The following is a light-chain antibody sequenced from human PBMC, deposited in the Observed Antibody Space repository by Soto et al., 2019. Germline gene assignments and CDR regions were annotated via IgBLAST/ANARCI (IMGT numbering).Light chain of an antibody. CDR2: GVS. CDR1: QSLSSTY. CDR3: QHYGNSPYT. V-gene: IGKV3-20*01. Sequence: EIVLTQSPGTLSVSPGERVILSCRASQSLSSTYLAWHQQKPGQAPRLLIYGVSTRATGIPGRFSGSGSGTDFTLTISSLEPEDFAVYYCQHYGNSPYTFGQGTKVEI. J-gene: IGKJ2*01.